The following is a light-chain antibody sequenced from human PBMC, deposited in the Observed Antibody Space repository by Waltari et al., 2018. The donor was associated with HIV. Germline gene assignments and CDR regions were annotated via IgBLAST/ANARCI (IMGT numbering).Light chain of an antibody. CDR3: QLRSNWPPTLT. Sequence: EIVLTQSPATLSLSPGERATLSCRASQSVSTYLAWYQQKPGQAPRLLIYESSNRATGIPARFSGSGSGTDFTLTISSLEPEDFAVYYCQLRSNWPPTLTFGQGTKVEIK. CDR2: ESS. CDR1: QSVSTY. V-gene: IGKV3-11*01. J-gene: IGKJ1*01.